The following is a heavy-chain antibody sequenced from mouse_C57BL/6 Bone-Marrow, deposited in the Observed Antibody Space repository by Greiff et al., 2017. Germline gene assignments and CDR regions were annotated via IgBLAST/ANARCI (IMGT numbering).Heavy chain of an antibody. Sequence: EVMLVEPGGGLVQPGGSLKLSCAASGFTFSDYGMAWVRQAPRKGPEWVAFISNLAYSIHYADTVTGRFTISRENAKNTLYLEMSSLRSEDTARYYCARRVVYAVYAMDYWGQGTSVTVSS. CDR1: GFTFSDYG. D-gene: IGHD1-1*02. V-gene: IGHV5-15*04. J-gene: IGHJ4*01. CDR3: ARRVVYAVYAMDY. CDR2: ISNLAYSI.